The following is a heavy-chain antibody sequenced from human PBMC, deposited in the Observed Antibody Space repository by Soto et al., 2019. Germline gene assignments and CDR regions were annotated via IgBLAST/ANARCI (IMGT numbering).Heavy chain of an antibody. V-gene: IGHV1-8*01. CDR1: GYTFTTND. D-gene: IGHD6-13*01. CDR2: MKPSTGDS. Sequence: QVQLVQSGAEVKKPGASVKVSCKASGYTFTTNDIDWVRQASGQGLEWMGWMKPSTGDSGADPEFQGRFTMTRDTATSTAYMELSSLRSEDTAVYYCTRGGPAAGFDLCGQGTLVTVSS. J-gene: IGHJ4*02. CDR3: TRGGPAAGFDL.